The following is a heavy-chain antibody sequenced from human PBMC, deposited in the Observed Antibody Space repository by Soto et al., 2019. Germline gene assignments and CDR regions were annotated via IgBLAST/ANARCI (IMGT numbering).Heavy chain of an antibody. V-gene: IGHV1-18*01. J-gene: IGHJ4*02. CDR3: ARFTDGEYCSGGTCYSNY. D-gene: IGHD2-15*01. Sequence: GXSVKVSCKASVYTFIRYGITWVRQAPGQGLEWMGWISTNNGNTNYAQKFQGRVTMTADTSTSTAYMELLNLRSDDTAMYYCARFTDGEYCSGGTCYSNYWGQGTLVTVSS. CDR2: ISTNNGNT. CDR1: VYTFIRYG.